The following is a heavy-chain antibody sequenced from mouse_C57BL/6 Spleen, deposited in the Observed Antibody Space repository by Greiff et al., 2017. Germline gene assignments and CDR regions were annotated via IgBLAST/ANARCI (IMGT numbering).Heavy chain of an antibody. V-gene: IGHV1-64*01. CDR1: GYTFTSYW. D-gene: IGHD2-14*01. CDR2: IHPNSGST. CDR3: ARKGDYRGYAMDY. Sequence: LQPGAELVKPGASVKLSCKASGYTFTSYWMHWVKQRPGQGLEWIGMIHPNSGSTNYNEKFKSKATLTVDKSSSTAYMQLSSLTSEDSAVYYCARKGDYRGYAMDYWGQGTSVTVSS. J-gene: IGHJ4*01.